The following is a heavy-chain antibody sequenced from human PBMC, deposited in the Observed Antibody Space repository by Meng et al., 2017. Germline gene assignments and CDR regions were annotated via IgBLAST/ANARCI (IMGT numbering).Heavy chain of an antibody. D-gene: IGHD2-21*02. J-gene: IGHJ3*02. V-gene: IGHV5-51*01. CDR3: ARRRSGSTAILGAFDI. CDR1: GYSFTSYW. CDR2: IYPGDSDT. Sequence: GESLKISCKGSGYSFTSYWIGWVRQMPGKGLEWMGIIYPGDSDTRYSPSFQGQVTISADKSISTAYLQWSSLKASDTAMYYCARRRSGSTAILGAFDIWGQETMVTVSS.